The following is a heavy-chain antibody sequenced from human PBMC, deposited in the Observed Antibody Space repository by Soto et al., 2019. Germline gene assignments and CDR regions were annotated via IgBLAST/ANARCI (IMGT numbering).Heavy chain of an antibody. J-gene: IGHJ6*02. D-gene: IGHD5-18*01. Sequence: LRLSCAASGFTFSSYAMHWVRQAPGKGLEWVAVISYDGSNKYYADSVKGRFTISRDNSKNTLYLQMKSLRAEDTAVYYCARARNTAMRAIYYYYGMDVWGQGTTVTVYS. CDR3: ARARNTAMRAIYYYYGMDV. V-gene: IGHV3-30-3*01. CDR2: ISYDGSNK. CDR1: GFTFSSYA.